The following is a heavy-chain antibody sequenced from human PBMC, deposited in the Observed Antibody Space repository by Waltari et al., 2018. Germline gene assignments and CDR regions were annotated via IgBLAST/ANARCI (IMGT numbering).Heavy chain of an antibody. CDR1: GGTFSSYT. D-gene: IGHD4-17*01. Sequence: QVQLVQSGAEVKKPGSSVKVSCKASGGTFSSYTISWVRQAPGQGLEWMGRIIPILGIANYAQKFQGRVTITADKSTSTAYMELSSLRSDDTAVYYCARNGDYDFDYWGQGTLVTVSS. V-gene: IGHV1-69*02. CDR2: IIPILGIA. CDR3: ARNGDYDFDY. J-gene: IGHJ4*02.